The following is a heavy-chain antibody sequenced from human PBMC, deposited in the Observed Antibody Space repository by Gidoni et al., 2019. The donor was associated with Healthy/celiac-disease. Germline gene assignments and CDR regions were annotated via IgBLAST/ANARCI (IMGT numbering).Heavy chain of an antibody. Sequence: FGTANYAQKFQGRVTITADESTSTAYMELSSLRSEDTAVYYCARGGRTMWGAFDIWGQGTMVTVSS. V-gene: IGHV1-69*01. CDR2: FGTA. CDR3: ARGGRTMWGAFDI. D-gene: IGHD3-10*02. J-gene: IGHJ3*02.